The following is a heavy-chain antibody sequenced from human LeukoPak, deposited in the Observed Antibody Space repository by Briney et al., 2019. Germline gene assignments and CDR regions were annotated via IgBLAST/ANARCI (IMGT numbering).Heavy chain of an antibody. D-gene: IGHD3-10*01. J-gene: IGHJ4*02. CDR2: IDHSGYT. CDR1: GRSLSSGDYA. V-gene: IGHV4-30-2*01. CDR3: ARTWSNGSGSESFFDY. Sequence: SQTLSLTCAVSGRSLSSGDYAWNWLREPPGRGLDWIGYIDHSGYTYYNLSLKRRLPVSGDRPKTQFSLRLRSVTAADTAVYYCARTWSNGSGSESFFDYWGQGTLVSVS.